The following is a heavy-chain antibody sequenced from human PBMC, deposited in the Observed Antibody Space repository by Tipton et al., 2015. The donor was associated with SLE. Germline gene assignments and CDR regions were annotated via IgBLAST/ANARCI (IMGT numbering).Heavy chain of an antibody. J-gene: IGHJ3*02. D-gene: IGHD1-7*01. CDR2: ISSNGGDT. V-gene: IGHV3-64*02. CDR1: GFIFNSHV. Sequence: SLRLSCAASGFIFNSHVMHWVRQAPGKGLEYVSAISSNGGDTYYAEAVKGRFTLSRDNFKSTLYLQMGSLRVEDMAVYYCSREGITGTDVGAFDIWGRGTMVIVSS. CDR3: SREGITGTDVGAFDI.